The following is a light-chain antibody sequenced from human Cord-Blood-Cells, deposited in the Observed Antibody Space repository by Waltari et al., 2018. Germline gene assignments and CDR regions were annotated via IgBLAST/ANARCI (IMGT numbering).Light chain of an antibody. CDR2: DVS. J-gene: IGLJ1*01. Sequence: QSALTQPASVSGSPGQSITISCTGTRRDVGGSNYVSWYQQHPGKAPKLMIYDVSNRPSGVSNRFSGSKSGNTASLTISGLQAEDEADYYCSSYTSSSRYVFGTGTKVTVL. V-gene: IGLV2-14*01. CDR3: SSYTSSSRYV. CDR1: RRDVGGSNY.